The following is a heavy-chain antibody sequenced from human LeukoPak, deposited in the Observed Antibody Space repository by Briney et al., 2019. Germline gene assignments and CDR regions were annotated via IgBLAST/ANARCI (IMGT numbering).Heavy chain of an antibody. CDR1: GGSISSSSYY. CDR2: TYYSGST. CDR3: ARGGYYGSGNDFRFDP. V-gene: IGHV4-39*07. Sequence: PSETLSLTCTVSGGSISSSSYYWGWIRQPPGKGLEWIGSTYYSGSTYYNPSLKSRVTISVDTSKNQFSLKLSSVTAADTAVYYCARGGYYGSGNDFRFDPWGQGTLVTVSS. D-gene: IGHD3-10*01. J-gene: IGHJ5*02.